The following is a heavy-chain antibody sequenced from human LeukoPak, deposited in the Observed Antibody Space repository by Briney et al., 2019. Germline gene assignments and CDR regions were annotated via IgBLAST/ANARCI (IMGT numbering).Heavy chain of an antibody. J-gene: IGHJ4*02. CDR3: ARPMSTAMEFDY. D-gene: IGHD5-18*01. CDR2: INPNSGGT. Sequence: ASVKVSCKASGYTFNGYYMLWGRQAPGQGLGCMGWINPNSGGTNYAQKFQGWVTMTRDTSISTAYMELSRLRSDDTAVYYCARPMSTAMEFDYWGQGTLVTVSS. V-gene: IGHV1-2*04. CDR1: GYTFNGYY.